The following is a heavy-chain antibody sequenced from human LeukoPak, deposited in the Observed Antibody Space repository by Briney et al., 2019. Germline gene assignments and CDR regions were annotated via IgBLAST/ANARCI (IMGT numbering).Heavy chain of an antibody. CDR3: ASRLGYCSGGSCYHPAFDI. D-gene: IGHD2-15*01. CDR1: GGTSSSYA. Sequence: SVKVSCKASGGTSSSYAISWVRQAPGQGLEWMGGIIPIFGTANYAQKFQGRVTITADESTSTAYMELSSLRSEDTAVYYCASRLGYCSGGSCYHPAFDIWGQGTMVTVSS. V-gene: IGHV1-69*13. CDR2: IIPIFGTA. J-gene: IGHJ3*02.